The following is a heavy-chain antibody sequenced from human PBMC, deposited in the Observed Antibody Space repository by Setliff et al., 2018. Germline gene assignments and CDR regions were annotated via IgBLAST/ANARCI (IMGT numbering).Heavy chain of an antibody. Sequence: SETLSLTCTVSGGSISISSYYWGWIRQPPGKGLEWIGTIYYSGNAYYTPSLKSRVTISIDTSKNQFSLKLSSVTAADTAVYYCARHTIAMSTIISYFDYWGQGTLVTVSS. CDR3: ARHTIAMSTIISYFDY. D-gene: IGHD3-10*01. V-gene: IGHV4-39*01. CDR1: GGSISISSYY. CDR2: IYYSGNA. J-gene: IGHJ4*02.